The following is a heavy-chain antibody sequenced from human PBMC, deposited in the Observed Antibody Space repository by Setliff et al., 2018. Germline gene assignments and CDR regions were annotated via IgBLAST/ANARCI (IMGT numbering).Heavy chain of an antibody. CDR1: AFTFNKYA. Sequence: GGSLRLSCAASAFTFNKYAVTWLRQAPGKGLEWITFIRHDGDNKYYRDPVRGRFTVSRDNSKNTLTLQMNSLRPDDTAVYYCAKEVIEGLLSGLDFWGQGTLVTV. D-gene: IGHD3-9*01. J-gene: IGHJ4*02. V-gene: IGHV3-30*02. CDR3: AKEVIEGLLSGLDF. CDR2: IRHDGDNK.